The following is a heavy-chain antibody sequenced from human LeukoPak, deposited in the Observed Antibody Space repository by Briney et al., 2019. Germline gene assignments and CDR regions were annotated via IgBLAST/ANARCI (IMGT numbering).Heavy chain of an antibody. Sequence: GGSLRLSCAASGFTFSTYGMHWVRQAPGKGLEWVAFMRFDGSSIYYADSVKGRFTISRDNSKNTLYLQMNSLRAEDTAVYYCAKMGIVVVPAANPPDYWGQGTLVTVSS. CDR3: AKMGIVVVPAANPPDY. J-gene: IGHJ4*02. CDR1: GFTFSTYG. D-gene: IGHD2-2*03. CDR2: MRFDGSSI. V-gene: IGHV3-30*02.